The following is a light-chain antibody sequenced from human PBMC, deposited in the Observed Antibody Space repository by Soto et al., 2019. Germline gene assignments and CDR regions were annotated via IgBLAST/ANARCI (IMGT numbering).Light chain of an antibody. CDR2: NNN. V-gene: IGLV1-47*02. J-gene: IGLJ2*01. CDR1: SSNIGSNY. Sequence: QSVLTQPPSASGTPGLRVTISCSGSSSNIGSNYVYWYQQLPGTAPKLLIYNNNLWPSGVPDRFSGSESGTSASLAISGLRSEDEAEYYCSAWDDSLSALVFGGGTKLTVL. CDR3: SAWDDSLSALV.